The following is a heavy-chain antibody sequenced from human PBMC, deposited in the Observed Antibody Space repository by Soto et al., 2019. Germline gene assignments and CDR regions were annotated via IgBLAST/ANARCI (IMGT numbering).Heavy chain of an antibody. CDR2: IYYSGST. J-gene: IGHJ6*02. Sequence: SETLSLTCTVSCGSISSGGYYWSWIRQHPGKGLEWIGYIYYSGSTYYNPSLKSRVTISVDTSKNQFSLKLSSVTAADTAVYYCATTVRLYYYYGMDVWGQGTTVTVSS. CDR3: ATTVRLYYYYGMDV. D-gene: IGHD4-17*01. CDR1: CGSISSGGYY. V-gene: IGHV4-31*03.